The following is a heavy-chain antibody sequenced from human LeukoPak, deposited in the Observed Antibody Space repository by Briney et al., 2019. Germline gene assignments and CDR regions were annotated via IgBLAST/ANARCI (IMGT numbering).Heavy chain of an antibody. V-gene: IGHV6-1*01. Sequence: SQTLSLNCAISGDSVYSINGAWNCVRQSPSRGLEWLGRTYYRSKWYSDYAVPIQGRMSTNPDTSKNQFTLHLFSVTPDDTAVYYCARDVATTGWYTFDYWGQGTRVTVSS. D-gene: IGHD6-19*01. CDR1: GDSVYSINGA. CDR3: ARDVATTGWYTFDY. J-gene: IGHJ4*02. CDR2: TYYRSKWYS.